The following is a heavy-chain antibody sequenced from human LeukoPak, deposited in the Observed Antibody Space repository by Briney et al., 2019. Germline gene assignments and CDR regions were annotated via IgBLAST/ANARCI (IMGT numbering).Heavy chain of an antibody. Sequence: ASVKVSCKASGYTFTSYGISWVRQAPGQGLEWMGWISAYNGNTNYAQKLQGRVTMTTDTSTSTAYMELRSLRSDDTAVYYCARDEWFGELLSSLGYYYGMDVWGQGTTVTVSS. CDR2: ISAYNGNT. CDR1: GYTFTSYG. J-gene: IGHJ6*02. D-gene: IGHD3-10*01. V-gene: IGHV1-18*01. CDR3: ARDEWFGELLSSLGYYYGMDV.